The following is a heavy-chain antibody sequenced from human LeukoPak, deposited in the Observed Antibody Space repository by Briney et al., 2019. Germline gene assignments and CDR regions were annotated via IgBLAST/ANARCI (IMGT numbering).Heavy chain of an antibody. CDR3: ARVGTEGYYYYGMDV. Sequence: KPSETLSLTCSVSGDSISSFCWSWIRQPPGKGLEWIGYIYYSGSTNYNPSLKSRVTISLDTSKNQFSLNLSSVTAADTAVYYRARVGTEGYYYYGMDVWGQGTTVTVSS. J-gene: IGHJ6*02. V-gene: IGHV4-59*08. CDR1: GDSISSFC. D-gene: IGHD1-1*01. CDR2: IYYSGST.